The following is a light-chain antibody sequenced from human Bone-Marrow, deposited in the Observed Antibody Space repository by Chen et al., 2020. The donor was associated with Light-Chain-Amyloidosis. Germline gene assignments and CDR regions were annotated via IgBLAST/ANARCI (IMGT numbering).Light chain of an antibody. CDR2: EVS. J-gene: IGLJ3*02. CDR1: SSDVGGYNL. V-gene: IGLV2-14*01. Sequence: QSALTQPASLSGSPGQSITISCTGTSSDVGGYNLVSWYQQYPGKAPKLMIYEVSNRPSGVSNRFSGSKSGNTASLTISGLQAEDEADYYCISHTSSGTLWVFGGGTKLTVL. CDR3: ISHTSSGTLWV.